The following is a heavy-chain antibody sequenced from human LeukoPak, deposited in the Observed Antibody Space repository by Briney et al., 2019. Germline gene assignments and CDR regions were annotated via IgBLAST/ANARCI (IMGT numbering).Heavy chain of an antibody. V-gene: IGHV1-18*01. CDR2: ISAYNGNT. J-gene: IGHJ6*03. CDR3: ARERGAGTGKKRNRVIYYYYYYMDV. CDR1: GYTFTSYG. Sequence: ASVKVSCEASGYTFTSYGISWVRQAPGQGLEWMGWISAYNGNTNYAQKLQGRVTMTTDTSTSTAYLELRSLRYDDTAVYYCARERGAGTGKKRNRVIYYYYYYMDVWGKGTTVTVSS. D-gene: IGHD6-19*01.